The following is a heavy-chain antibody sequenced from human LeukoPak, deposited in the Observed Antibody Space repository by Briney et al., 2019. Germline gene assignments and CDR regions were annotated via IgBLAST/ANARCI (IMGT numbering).Heavy chain of an antibody. Sequence: ASVKVSCKASGYTFTGYYMHWVRQAPGQGLESIGWSNPNSGGTNCAQKFQGRVTMTRDTSSSKAYMELSRLSSDDTAVYYCRITMVWGVISRDYYYYGMDVWGQGTTVTVSS. CDR3: RITMVWGVISRDYYYYGMDV. V-gene: IGHV1-2*02. CDR2: SNPNSGGT. D-gene: IGHD3-10*01. CDR1: GYTFTGYY. J-gene: IGHJ6*02.